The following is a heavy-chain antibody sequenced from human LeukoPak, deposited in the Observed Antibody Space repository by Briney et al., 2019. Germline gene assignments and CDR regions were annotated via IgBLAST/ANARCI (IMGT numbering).Heavy chain of an antibody. J-gene: IGHJ4*02. D-gene: IGHD2-2*01. V-gene: IGHV3-11*04. CDR1: GFTFSDYY. CDR3: ASILGYCSSTSCYAFDY. CDR2: ISSSGSTI. Sequence: PGGSLRLSXAASGFTFSDYYMSWIRQTPGKGLEWVSYISSSGSTIYYADSVKGRFTISRDNAKNSLYLQMNSLRAEDTAVYYCASILGYCSSTSCYAFDYWGQGTLVTVSS.